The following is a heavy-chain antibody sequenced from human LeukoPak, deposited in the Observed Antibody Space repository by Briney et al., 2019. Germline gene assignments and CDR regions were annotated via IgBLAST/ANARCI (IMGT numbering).Heavy chain of an antibody. CDR1: GYTFTGYY. D-gene: IGHD2-2*01. Sequence: ASVKVSCKASGYTFTGYYMHWVRQAPGQGLEWMGWINPNSGGTNYAQKFQGRVTMTRDTSISTAYMELSRLRSDDTAVYYCARDLGYCSSTSCYVGAFDIWGQGTMVTVSS. CDR3: ARDLGYCSSTSCYVGAFDI. V-gene: IGHV1-2*02. J-gene: IGHJ3*02. CDR2: INPNSGGT.